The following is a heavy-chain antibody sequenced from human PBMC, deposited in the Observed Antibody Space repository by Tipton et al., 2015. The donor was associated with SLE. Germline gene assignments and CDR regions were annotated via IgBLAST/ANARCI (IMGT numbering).Heavy chain of an antibody. CDR3: ARGGYTNAFDI. J-gene: IGHJ3*02. CDR2: INHSGST. Sequence: TLSLTCTVSGGSISSSSYYWGWIRQHPGKGLEWIGEINHSGSTNYNPSLKSRVTISVDTSKNQFSLKLSSVTAADTAVYYCARGGYTNAFDIWGQGTMVTVSS. V-gene: IGHV4-39*07. CDR1: GGSISSSSYY. D-gene: IGHD6-13*01.